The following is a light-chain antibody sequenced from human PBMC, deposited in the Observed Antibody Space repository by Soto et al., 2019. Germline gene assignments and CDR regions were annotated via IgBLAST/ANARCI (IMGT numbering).Light chain of an antibody. Sequence: QSVLTQPPSASGTPGQAVSISCSGSDSNIGSNYVYWYQQVPGMAPKLLIFRNDQRPSEVPDRFSGFKSGTSASLGISGLRPEDEAFYYCAARDDRLNGNLFGTGTKLTVL. CDR3: AARDDRLNGNL. CDR1: DSNIGSNY. CDR2: RND. J-gene: IGLJ1*01. V-gene: IGLV1-47*01.